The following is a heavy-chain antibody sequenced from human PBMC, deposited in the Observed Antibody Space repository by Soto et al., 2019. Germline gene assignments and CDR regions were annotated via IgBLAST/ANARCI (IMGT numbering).Heavy chain of an antibody. D-gene: IGHD4-17*01. Sequence: PGGSLRLSCAASGFTFSSYAMHWVRQAPGKGLEWVAVISYDGSNKYYADSVKGRFTISRDNSKNTLYLRMNSLRAEDTAVYYCARTLTPLYDYGDSLDYWGQGTLVTVSS. CDR2: ISYDGSNK. CDR1: GFTFSSYA. V-gene: IGHV3-30-3*01. CDR3: ARTLTPLYDYGDSLDY. J-gene: IGHJ4*02.